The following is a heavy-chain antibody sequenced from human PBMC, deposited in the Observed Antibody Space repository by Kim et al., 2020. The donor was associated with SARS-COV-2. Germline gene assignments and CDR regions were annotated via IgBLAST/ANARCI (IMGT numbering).Heavy chain of an antibody. CDR3: AKYDRGVPWAGMDV. V-gene: IGHV3-23*01. D-gene: IGHD3-10*02. Sequence: GGFLRLSCAASGFTFSSYAMSWVRQAPGKGLEWVSAISGSGGSTYYADSVKGRFTISRDNSKNTLYLQMNSLRAEDTAVYYCAKYDRGVPWAGMDVWGQGTTVTVSS. CDR1: GFTFSSYA. J-gene: IGHJ6*02. CDR2: ISGSGGST.